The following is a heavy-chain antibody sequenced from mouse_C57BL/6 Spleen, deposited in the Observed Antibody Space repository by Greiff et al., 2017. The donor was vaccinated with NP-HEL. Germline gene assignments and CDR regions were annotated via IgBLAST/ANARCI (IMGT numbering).Heavy chain of an antibody. Sequence: EVQGVESGGGLVKPGGSLKLSCAASGFTFSSYAMSWVRQTPEKRLEWVATISDGGSYTYYPDNVKGRFTISRDNAKNNLYLQMSHLKSEDTAMYYCARMGPGWYFDVWGTGTTVTVSS. CDR1: GFTFSSYA. CDR2: ISDGGSYT. J-gene: IGHJ1*03. V-gene: IGHV5-4*01. CDR3: ARMGPGWYFDV.